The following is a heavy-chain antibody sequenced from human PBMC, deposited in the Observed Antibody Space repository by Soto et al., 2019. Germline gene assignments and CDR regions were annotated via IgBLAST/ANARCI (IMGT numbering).Heavy chain of an antibody. CDR2: IYYSGST. CDR3: ARSRWFDS. J-gene: IGHJ5*01. CDR1: GGSISSSSYY. V-gene: IGHV4-61*05. Sequence: SETLSLTCTVSGGSISSSSYYWGWIRQPPGKGLEWIGYIYYSGSTNYNPSLKSRVTISVDTSKNQFSLKLSSVTAADTAVYYCARSRWFDSWGQGTLVTVSS.